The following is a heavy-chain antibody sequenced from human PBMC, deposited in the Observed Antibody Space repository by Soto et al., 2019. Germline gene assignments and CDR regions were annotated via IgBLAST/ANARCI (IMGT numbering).Heavy chain of an antibody. J-gene: IGHJ4*02. CDR3: AVGAYYYDSSGYSLFDY. CDR2: INHSGST. V-gene: IGHV4-59*12. Sequence: PSETLSLTCTVSGGSISSYYWSWIRQPPGKGLEWIGEINHSGSTNYNPSLKSRVTISVDTSKNQFSLKLSSVTAADTAVYYCAVGAYYYDSSGYSLFDYWGQGTLVTVSS. D-gene: IGHD3-22*01. CDR1: GGSISSYY.